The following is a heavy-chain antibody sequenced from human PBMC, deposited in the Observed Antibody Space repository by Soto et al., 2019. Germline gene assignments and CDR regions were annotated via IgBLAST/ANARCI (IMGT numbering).Heavy chain of an antibody. CDR3: AKDKVEYYDFWSGYFDY. CDR1: GFTFSSYG. J-gene: IGHJ4*02. CDR2: ISYDGSNK. V-gene: IGHV3-30*18. D-gene: IGHD3-3*01. Sequence: GGSLRLSCAASGFTFSSYGMHWVRQAPGKGLEWVAVISYDGSNKYYADSVKGRFTISRDNSKNTLYLQMNSLRAEDTAVYYCAKDKVEYYDFWSGYFDYWGQGTLVTVSS.